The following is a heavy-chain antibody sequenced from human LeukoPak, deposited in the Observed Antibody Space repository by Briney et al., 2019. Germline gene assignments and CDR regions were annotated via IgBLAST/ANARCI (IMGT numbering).Heavy chain of an antibody. CDR3: TRRRGNQQPIDY. Sequence: GGSLRLSCAASGFTFSSYAMSWVRQAPGKGLEWVSAISGGGIGIYYADSLKGRFTISRDDSKNTLYLQMNSLRAEDTAVYYCTRRRGNQQPIDYWGQGTLSPSPQ. J-gene: IGHJ4*02. CDR1: GFTFSSYA. CDR2: ISGGGIGI. V-gene: IGHV3-23*01. D-gene: IGHD2-2*01.